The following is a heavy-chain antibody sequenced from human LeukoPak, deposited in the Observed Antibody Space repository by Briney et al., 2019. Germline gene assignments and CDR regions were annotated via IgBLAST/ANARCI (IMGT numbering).Heavy chain of an antibody. J-gene: IGHJ4*02. CDR2: IYSVGTT. CDR1: GSTVSSNY. Sequence: GGSLRLSCAASGSTVSSNYMSWVRQAPGKGLEWVSVIYSVGTTYYADSVKGRFTISRDSSKNTVYLQMNSLRVEDTAVYYCARTIAAAFDYWGQGTLVTVSS. V-gene: IGHV3-66*02. D-gene: IGHD6-13*01. CDR3: ARTIAAAFDY.